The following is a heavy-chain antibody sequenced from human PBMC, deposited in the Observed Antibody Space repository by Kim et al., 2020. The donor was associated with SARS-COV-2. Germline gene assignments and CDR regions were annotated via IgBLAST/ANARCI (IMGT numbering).Heavy chain of an antibody. J-gene: IGHJ6*02. D-gene: IGHD3-10*01. Sequence: YAQKLPGRVPINADESTSTAYMELGSLRSEDTAVYECARGGTGGYYGMDVWGQGTTVTVSS. V-gene: IGHV1-69*01. CDR3: ARGGTGGYYGMDV.